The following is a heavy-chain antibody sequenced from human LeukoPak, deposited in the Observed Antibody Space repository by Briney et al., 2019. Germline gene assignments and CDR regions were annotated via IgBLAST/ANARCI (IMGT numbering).Heavy chain of an antibody. D-gene: IGHD2-15*01. V-gene: IGHV3-30-3*01. Sequence: GGSLRLSCAASGFTFSSYAMHWVRQAPGKGLEWVAVISYDGSNKYYADSVKGRFTISRDNSKNTLYLQMNSLRAEDTAVYYCAREMSLAAYGAFDIWGQGTMVTVSS. J-gene: IGHJ3*02. CDR1: GFTFSSYA. CDR3: AREMSLAAYGAFDI. CDR2: ISYDGSNK.